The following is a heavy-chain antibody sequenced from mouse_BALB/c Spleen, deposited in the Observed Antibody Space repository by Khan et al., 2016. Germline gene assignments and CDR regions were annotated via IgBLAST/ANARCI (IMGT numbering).Heavy chain of an antibody. CDR2: IDPANGNT. Sequence: VQLQQSGAELVKPGASVKLSCTASGFNIKDTYMHWVKQRPEQGLEWIGRIDPANGNTKYDPKFQGKATITADTSSNTAYLQLSSLTSEDTAVXYSASWSCDNWGQGTTLTVSS. CDR3: ASWSCDN. J-gene: IGHJ2*01. V-gene: IGHV14-3*02. CDR1: GFNIKDTY.